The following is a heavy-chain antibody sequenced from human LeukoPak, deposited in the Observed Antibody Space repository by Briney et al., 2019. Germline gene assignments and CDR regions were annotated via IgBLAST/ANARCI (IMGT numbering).Heavy chain of an antibody. CDR1: GFTFSSYW. V-gene: IGHV3-7*01. D-gene: IGHD3-10*01. CDR3: AREEALLWFGELLSHWFDP. CDR2: IKQDGSEK. J-gene: IGHJ5*02. Sequence: GGSLRLSCAASGFTFSSYWMSWVRQAPGKGLEWVANIKQDGSEKYYVDSVKGRFTISRDNAKNSLYLQMNSLRAEDPAVYVRAREEALLWFGELLSHWFDPWGQGTLVTVSS.